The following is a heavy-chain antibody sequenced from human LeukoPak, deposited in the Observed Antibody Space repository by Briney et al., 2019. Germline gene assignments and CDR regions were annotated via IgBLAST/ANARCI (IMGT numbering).Heavy chain of an antibody. D-gene: IGHD6-6*01. CDR2: ISSSGSTI. CDR1: GFTFSDYY. Sequence: GGYLRLSCAASGFTFSDYYMSWIRQAPGKGLEWVSYISSSGSTIYYADSVKGRFTISRDNAKNSLYLQMNSLRAEDTAVYYCAAYSSSSGWLDYWGQGTLVTVSS. J-gene: IGHJ4*02. V-gene: IGHV3-11*04. CDR3: AAYSSSSGWLDY.